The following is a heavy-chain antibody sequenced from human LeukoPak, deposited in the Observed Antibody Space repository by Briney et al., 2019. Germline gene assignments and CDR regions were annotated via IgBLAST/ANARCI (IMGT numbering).Heavy chain of an antibody. CDR3: AREILGGFNPGAY. CDR2: THRSGSP. V-gene: IGHV4-4*02. Sequence: PSETLSLTCTVPLDSTTSNFWSWVRQPPGKGLEWIGETHRSGSPNYNPSLQSRVTISIDRSRNQIVLELSSVTAADTAVYYCAREILGGFNPGAYWGQGTLVTVSS. D-gene: IGHD1-14*01. J-gene: IGHJ4*02. CDR1: LDSTTSNF.